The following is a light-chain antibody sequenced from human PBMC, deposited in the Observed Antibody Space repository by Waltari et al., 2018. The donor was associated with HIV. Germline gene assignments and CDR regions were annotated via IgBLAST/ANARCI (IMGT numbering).Light chain of an antibody. CDR1: TTDVSSSNL. V-gene: IGLV2-23*02. Sequence: QSALTQPASVSGSPGQSITISCTGITTDVSSSNLVSWYQPHPGKAPKLMIFEVDKRPSGVSNRFSGSKSGNTASLTISWLQAEDEADYYCCSYASSGTFVVFGGGTNLTVL. CDR3: CSYASSGTFVV. J-gene: IGLJ2*01. CDR2: EVD.